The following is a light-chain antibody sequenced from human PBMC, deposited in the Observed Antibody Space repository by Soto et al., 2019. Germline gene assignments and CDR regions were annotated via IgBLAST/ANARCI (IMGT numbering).Light chain of an antibody. J-gene: IGKJ5*01. CDR2: GAS. CDR1: QGISTY. Sequence: RLTQSPSSLSASVGDTVTISCRASQGISTYLAWYQHKPGKAPTLLIFGASSLHNGVPPRFAGSGPGSEFTLPITRLQPHDFATYYCQHYTLYSAPFGQGT. CDR3: QHYTLYSAP. V-gene: IGKV1-5*01.